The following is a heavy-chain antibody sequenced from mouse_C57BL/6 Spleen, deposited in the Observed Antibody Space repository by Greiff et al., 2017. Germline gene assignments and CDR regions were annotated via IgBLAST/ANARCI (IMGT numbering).Heavy chain of an antibody. CDR2: IYPRDGST. Sequence: VKLQESGPELVKPGASVKLSCKASGYTFTSYDINWVKQRPGQGLEWIGWIYPRDGSTKYNEKFKGKATLTVDTSSSTAYMELHSLTSEDSAVYFCARADGSSVYAMDYWGQGTSVTVSS. J-gene: IGHJ4*01. CDR3: ARADGSSVYAMDY. CDR1: GYTFTSYD. D-gene: IGHD1-1*01. V-gene: IGHV1-85*01.